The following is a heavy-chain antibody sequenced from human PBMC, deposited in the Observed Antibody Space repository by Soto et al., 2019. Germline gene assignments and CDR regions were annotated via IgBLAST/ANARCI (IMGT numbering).Heavy chain of an antibody. J-gene: IGHJ5*02. CDR1: GGSISSSSYY. D-gene: IGHD3-3*01. CDR3: ARAHGDFWSGYSWFDP. Sequence: SETLSLTCTVSGGSISSSSYYWGWISQPPGKGLEWFGSIYYSGSTYYNPSLKSRVTISVDTSKNQFSLKLSSVTAADTAVYYCARAHGDFWSGYSWFDPWGQGTLVTVS. V-gene: IGHV4-39*01. CDR2: IYYSGST.